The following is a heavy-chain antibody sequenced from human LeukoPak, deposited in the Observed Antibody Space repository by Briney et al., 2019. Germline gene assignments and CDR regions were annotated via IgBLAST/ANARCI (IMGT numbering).Heavy chain of an antibody. D-gene: IGHD2-15*01. V-gene: IGHV3-7*03. CDR2: INQDGGET. Sequence: GGSLRLSCAASGFTFISYWMSWVRQAPGKGLEWVANINQDGGETYYVDSVKGRFTISRDNAKNSLFLQMNSLRAEDTAVYYCARVLRYCSGGNCYSGGLGYMDVWGKGTTVTISS. J-gene: IGHJ6*03. CDR1: GFTFISYW. CDR3: ARVLRYCSGGNCYSGGLGYMDV.